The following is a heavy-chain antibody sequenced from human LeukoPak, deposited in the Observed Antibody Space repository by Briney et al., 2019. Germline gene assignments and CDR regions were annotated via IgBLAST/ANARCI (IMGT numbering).Heavy chain of an antibody. J-gene: IGHJ3*02. V-gene: IGHV5-51*01. D-gene: IGHD3-9*01. CDR2: IYPGDSDT. Sequence: GESLKISCKGSGYSFTSYWIGWVRQMPGKGLEWMGIIYPGDSDTRYSPSFQGQVTISADKSISTAYLQWSSLKASDTAMYYCATHDLTGYHHDAFDIWGQGTMVTVSS. CDR3: ATHDLTGYHHDAFDI. CDR1: GYSFTSYW.